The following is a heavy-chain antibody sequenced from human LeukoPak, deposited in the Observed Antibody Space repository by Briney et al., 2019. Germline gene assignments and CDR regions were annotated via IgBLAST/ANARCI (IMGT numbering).Heavy chain of an antibody. CDR2: IAGGGGST. Sequence: AGGSLRLSCAASGFTFSISAMTWVRQAPGKGLEWVSLIAGGGGSTYYAESVTGRFTVSRDNSKNTLYPQTNSVRAEDTAIYYCAKKNIDSGDLCFDPWGQGTLVTVSS. J-gene: IGHJ5*02. D-gene: IGHD2-21*02. V-gene: IGHV3-23*01. CDR3: AKKNIDSGDLCFDP. CDR1: GFTFSISA.